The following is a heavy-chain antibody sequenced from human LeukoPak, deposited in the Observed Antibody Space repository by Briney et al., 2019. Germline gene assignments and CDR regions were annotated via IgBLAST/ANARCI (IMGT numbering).Heavy chain of an antibody. Sequence: SETLSLTCAVYGGSFSGYYWSWIRQPPGKGLEWIGEINHSGSTNYNPSLKSRVTMSVDTSKNQFSLKLSSVTAADTAVYYCARANYYGSGSSDYWGQGTLVTVSS. J-gene: IGHJ4*02. V-gene: IGHV4-34*01. CDR3: ARANYYGSGSSDY. D-gene: IGHD3-10*01. CDR2: INHSGST. CDR1: GGSFSGYY.